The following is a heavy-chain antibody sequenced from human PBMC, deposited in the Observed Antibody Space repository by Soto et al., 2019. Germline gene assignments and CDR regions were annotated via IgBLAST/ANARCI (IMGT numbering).Heavy chain of an antibody. CDR3: ARGVNSISEDYNYINV. V-gene: IGHV3-23*01. CDR1: GFTLSRYA. D-gene: IGHD3-9*01. Sequence: EVQLLESGGGLVQPGGSLRLSCTASGFTLSRYAMNWVRQAPGKGLEWVAGISGSGRDSYYADPLKGHFTISRDNSNNTLYLQMSSLRAEDTAIYFCARGVNSISEDYNYINVWGKGTSVTVSS. CDR2: ISGSGRDS. J-gene: IGHJ6*03.